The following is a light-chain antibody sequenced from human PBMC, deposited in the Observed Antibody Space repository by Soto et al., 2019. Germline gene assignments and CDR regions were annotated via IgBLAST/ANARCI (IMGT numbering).Light chain of an antibody. CDR1: QSVSSSY. Sequence: EIVLTQSPGTLSLSPGERATLSCRASQSVSSSYLAWYQQKPGQAPRLLIYGASSRAAGIPDRFSGSGSGTDFILTISRLEPEDFAVYYCPQYGSTPLTFGQGTKVE. V-gene: IGKV3-20*01. CDR2: GAS. CDR3: PQYGSTPLT. J-gene: IGKJ1*01.